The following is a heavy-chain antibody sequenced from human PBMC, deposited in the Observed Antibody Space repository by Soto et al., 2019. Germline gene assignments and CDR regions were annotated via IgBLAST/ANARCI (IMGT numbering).Heavy chain of an antibody. CDR2: INAGNGNT. D-gene: IGHD3-3*01. V-gene: IGHV1-3*01. CDR3: AREYYDFYGYYYMDV. CDR1: GYTFTSYA. Sequence: QVQLVQSGAEVKKPGASVKVSCKAYGYTFTSYAMHWVRQAPGQRHEWMGWINAGNGNTKYSQKFQGRVTITRDTSASTAYMELSSLRSEDTAVYYCAREYYDFYGYYYMDVWGKGTTVTVSS. J-gene: IGHJ6*03.